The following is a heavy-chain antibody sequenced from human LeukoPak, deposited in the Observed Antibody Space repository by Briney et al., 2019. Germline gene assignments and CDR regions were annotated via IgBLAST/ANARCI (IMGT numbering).Heavy chain of an antibody. CDR1: GFTFSSYS. Sequence: GGSLRLSCAVSGFTFSSYSMNWVRQAPGKGLEWVSSISSSGSYMYYADSVRGRFTISRDNSKNTLYLQMNSLRAEDTAVYYCARAPGGLLLRGDYWGQGTLVTVSS. V-gene: IGHV3-21*01. D-gene: IGHD3-22*01. J-gene: IGHJ4*02. CDR3: ARAPGGLLLRGDY. CDR2: ISSSGSYM.